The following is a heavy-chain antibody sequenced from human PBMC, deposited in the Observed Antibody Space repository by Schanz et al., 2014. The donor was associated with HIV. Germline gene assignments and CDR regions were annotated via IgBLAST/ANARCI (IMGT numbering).Heavy chain of an antibody. CDR2: ISYNGNEK. CDR1: GFTFNSYG. V-gene: IGHV3-33*08. CDR3: ARDRLHPGNGMDV. D-gene: IGHD4-4*01. J-gene: IGHJ6*02. Sequence: QVQLVESGGGVVRPGRSLRLSCAASGFTFNSYGMHWVRQAPGKGLEWLAFISYNGNEKDYGDSVKGRFNISRDNSKKTVFLQMNNLRAEDTAVYYCARDRLHPGNGMDVWGQGTTVTVSS.